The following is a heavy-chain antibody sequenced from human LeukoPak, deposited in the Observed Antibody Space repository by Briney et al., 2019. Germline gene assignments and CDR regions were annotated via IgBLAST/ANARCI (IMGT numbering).Heavy chain of an antibody. J-gene: IGHJ4*02. CDR3: TRWTYGYGDY. Sequence: GGSLRLSCAASGFSFSSFDMVWVRQAPGKGLEWVAGVSNGGDRTYHADSVKGRFTISRDNSKSALFLQMNSLKTEDTAVYYCTRWTYGYGDYWGQGSLVTVSS. CDR1: GFSFSSFD. CDR2: VSNGGDRT. D-gene: IGHD5-18*01. V-gene: IGHV3-23*01.